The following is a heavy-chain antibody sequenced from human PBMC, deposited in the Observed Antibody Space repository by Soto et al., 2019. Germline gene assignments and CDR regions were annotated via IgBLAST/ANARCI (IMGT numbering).Heavy chain of an antibody. J-gene: IGHJ4*02. V-gene: IGHV3-23*01. D-gene: IGHD2-8*01. CDR3: AKVPLGYCTNGVCPYYFDY. CDR2: ISGSGGST. Sequence: GESLKISCAASGFTFSSYAMSWVRQAPGKGLEWVSAISGSGGSTYYADSVKGRFTISRDNSKNTLYLQMNSLRAEDTAVYYCAKVPLGYCTNGVCPYYFDYWGQGTLVTVPQ. CDR1: GFTFSSYA.